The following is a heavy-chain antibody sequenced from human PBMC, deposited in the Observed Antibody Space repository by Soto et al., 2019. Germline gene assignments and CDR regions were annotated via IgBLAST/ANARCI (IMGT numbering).Heavy chain of an antibody. CDR2: IYYSGST. CDR3: ARRYYGDPFDY. Sequence: SETLSLTCTVSGGSISSTSYYWGWIRQPPGKGLEWIGSIYYSGSTYYNPSLKSRVTISVDTSKNQFSLKLSSVTAADTAVYYCARRYYGDPFDYWGQGTLVTASS. CDR1: GGSISSTSYY. D-gene: IGHD4-17*01. J-gene: IGHJ4*02. V-gene: IGHV4-39*01.